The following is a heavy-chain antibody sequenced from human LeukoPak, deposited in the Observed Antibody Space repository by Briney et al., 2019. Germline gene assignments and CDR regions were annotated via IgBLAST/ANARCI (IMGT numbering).Heavy chain of an antibody. D-gene: IGHD3-10*01. Sequence: PGRSLRLSCAASGFTFSSYAMHWVRQAPGKGLEWVAVISYDGSNKYYADSVKGRFTISRDNPKNTLYLQMNSLRAEDTAVYYCARDRATMVGGRSLWFDPWGQGTLVTVSS. V-gene: IGHV3-30*01. CDR3: ARDRATMVGGRSLWFDP. CDR1: GFTFSSYA. J-gene: IGHJ5*02. CDR2: ISYDGSNK.